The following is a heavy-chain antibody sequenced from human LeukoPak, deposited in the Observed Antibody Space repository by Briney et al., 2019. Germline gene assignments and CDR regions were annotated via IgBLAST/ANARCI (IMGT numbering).Heavy chain of an antibody. D-gene: IGHD3-22*01. CDR3: ARVPLHDASGHYYSH. V-gene: IGHV1-3*04. Sequence: PGASVNVSCKASGYTFSNYGMHWVRQAPRQSLEWMGWINTGNGNTKSSRKFQDRVTLSRDTSASTAYMELNSLSSEGTAVYYCARVPLHDASGHYYSHWGQGTLVTVSS. CDR1: GYTFSNYG. J-gene: IGHJ1*01. CDR2: INTGNGNT.